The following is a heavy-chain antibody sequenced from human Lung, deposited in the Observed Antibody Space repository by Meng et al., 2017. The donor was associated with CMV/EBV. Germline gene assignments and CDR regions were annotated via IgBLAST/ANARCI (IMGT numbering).Heavy chain of an antibody. J-gene: IGHJ6*02. Sequence: GESXKISCAASGFTVRNNNMSWVRQAPGKGLEWVSVIYSDGYTYYADSVKGGFTISRDNSKDTVYLQMNSLRAEDTAVYYCAREGYCTSTTGSSYSYDGMDVWGQGTXVTVYS. CDR2: IYSDGYT. CDR3: AREGYCTSTTGSSYSYDGMDV. D-gene: IGHD2-2*01. CDR1: GFTVRNNN. V-gene: IGHV3-53*01.